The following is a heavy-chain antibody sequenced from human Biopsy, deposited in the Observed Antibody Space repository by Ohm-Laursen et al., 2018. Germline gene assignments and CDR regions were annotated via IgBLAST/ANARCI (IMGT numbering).Heavy chain of an antibody. J-gene: IGHJ4*02. V-gene: IGHV4-59*01. CDR1: RDSISNYY. D-gene: IGHD3-16*01. CDR2: IYYTGST. Sequence: SDTLSLTCTVSRDSISNYYWTWIRQSPGKGLEWIGHIYYTGSTNYNPSVKSRVTISVDTSKNQFSLKLNSVTAADTAVYFCARDSRGGHLNTTLITGKNLDSWGQGTLVTVSP. CDR3: ARDSRGGHLNTTLITGKNLDS.